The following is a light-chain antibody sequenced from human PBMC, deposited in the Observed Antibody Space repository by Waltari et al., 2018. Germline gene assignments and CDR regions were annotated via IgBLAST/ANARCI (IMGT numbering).Light chain of an antibody. CDR1: QSVGKS. CDR3: QKYVSLPAT. V-gene: IGKV3-20*01. J-gene: IGKJ1*01. CDR2: DAS. Sequence: EIVLTQSPGTLSLSPGERATLSFRASQSVGKSLAWYQQKPGQAPRLLIYDASRRASCIPDRFSGSGCGTDFRLTISRLEPEDFAVYYCQKYVSLPATFGQGTKVEIK.